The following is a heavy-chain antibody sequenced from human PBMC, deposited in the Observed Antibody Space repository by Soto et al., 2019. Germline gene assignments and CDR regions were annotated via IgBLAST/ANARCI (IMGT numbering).Heavy chain of an antibody. J-gene: IGHJ5*02. CDR2: IRKKANSSTT. CDR1: GFTFSDYY. CDR3: SRYILTTTVLYSDP. V-gene: IGHV3-72*01. D-gene: IGHD4-4*01. Sequence: HPGGSLRLSCAASGFTFSDYYMDWIRQAPGKGLEWVGRIRKKANSSTTEYAASVRGRFTMSRDDSENSLSLQMNTLKTEDTAVYYCSRYILTTTVLYSDPWGQGTLVTVSS.